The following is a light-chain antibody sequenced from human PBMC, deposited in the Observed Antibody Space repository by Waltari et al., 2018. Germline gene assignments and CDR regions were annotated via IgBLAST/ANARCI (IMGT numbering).Light chain of an antibody. Sequence: QSALTQPASVSGSPGQSITIFCAGTSSDVGGYDYVSWYQQHPGKAPELIIYDVRNRPSGVSDRVSGSKSGNTASLTISGLQADDEADYYCSSYSSSSTLYVFGTGTKVTV. CDR2: DVR. V-gene: IGLV2-14*03. J-gene: IGLJ1*01. CDR3: SSYSSSSTLYV. CDR1: SSDVGGYDY.